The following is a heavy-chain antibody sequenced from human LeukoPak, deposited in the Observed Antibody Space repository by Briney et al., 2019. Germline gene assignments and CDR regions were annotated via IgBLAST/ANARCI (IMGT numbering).Heavy chain of an antibody. V-gene: IGHV3-21*01. CDR2: ISSSSSYI. CDR3: ARYSGYDSWWFDP. CDR1: GFTFSSYS. J-gene: IGHJ5*02. D-gene: IGHD5-12*01. Sequence: GGSLRLSCAGSGFTFSSYSMNWVRQAPGKGLEWVSSISSSSSYIYYADSVKGRFTISRDNAKNSLYLQMNSLRAEDTAVYYCARYSGYDSWWFDPWGQGTLVTVSS.